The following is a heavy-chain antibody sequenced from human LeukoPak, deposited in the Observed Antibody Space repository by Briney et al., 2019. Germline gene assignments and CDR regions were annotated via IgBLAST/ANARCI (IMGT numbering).Heavy chain of an antibody. V-gene: IGHV1-18*04. Sequence: ASVKVSCKASGYTFSSYGISWVRQAPGQGLEWMGWINSSNGKTNYAQKFQGRVTMTTDTSTSTAYMELRSLRSDDTAVYYCARQAGGYSSGWYQFHFDYWGQGTLVTVSS. CDR1: GYTFSSYG. CDR3: ARQAGGYSSGWYQFHFDY. J-gene: IGHJ4*02. CDR2: INSSNGKT. D-gene: IGHD6-19*01.